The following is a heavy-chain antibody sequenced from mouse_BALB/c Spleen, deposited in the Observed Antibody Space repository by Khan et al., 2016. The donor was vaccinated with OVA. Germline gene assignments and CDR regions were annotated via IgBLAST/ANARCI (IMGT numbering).Heavy chain of an antibody. Sequence: VQLQESGPGLVKPSQSLSLTCSVTGHSITSGYRWNWIRQFPGNKLEWMAYISYGGSNKYNPSLKNRISITRDTSKNQLFLKLNSVTTEDTATYYCARGGAVVPYWYFDVWGAGTTVTVSS. CDR3: ARGGAVVPYWYFDV. V-gene: IGHV3-6*02. D-gene: IGHD1-1*01. CDR2: ISYGGSN. CDR1: GHSITSGYR. J-gene: IGHJ1*01.